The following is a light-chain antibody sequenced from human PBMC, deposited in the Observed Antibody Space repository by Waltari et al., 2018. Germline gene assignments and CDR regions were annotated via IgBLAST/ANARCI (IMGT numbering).Light chain of an antibody. CDR1: QSVLYSSNNKNY. CDR3: QQYDSTPIT. Sequence: DIVMTQSPDSLAVSLCERATINCKSSQSVLYSSNNKNYLAWYQQKPGQPPKLLIYWASTRESGVPDRFSGSGSGTDFTLTISSLQAEDVAVYYCQQYDSTPITFGQGTRLEIK. V-gene: IGKV4-1*01. CDR2: WAS. J-gene: IGKJ5*01.